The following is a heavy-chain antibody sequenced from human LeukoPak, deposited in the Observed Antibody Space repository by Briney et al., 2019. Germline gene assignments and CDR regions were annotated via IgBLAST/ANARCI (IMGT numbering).Heavy chain of an antibody. J-gene: IGHJ6*02. CDR3: ARVDHLRYVDGMDV. CDR2: ISSSGSTI. CDR1: GFTFSSYE. Sequence: PGGSLRLSCAASGFTFSSYEMNWVRQAPGKGLEWVSYISSSGSTIYYADSVKGRFTISRDNAKNSLYLQMNSLRAEDTAVYYCARVDHLRYVDGMDVWGQGTTVTVSS. V-gene: IGHV3-48*03. D-gene: IGHD3-9*01.